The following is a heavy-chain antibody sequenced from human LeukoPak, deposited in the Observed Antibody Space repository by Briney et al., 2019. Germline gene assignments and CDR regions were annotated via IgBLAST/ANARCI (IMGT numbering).Heavy chain of an antibody. V-gene: IGHV1-8*01. CDR3: ARGSYSSSWFDP. J-gene: IGHJ5*02. Sequence: ASVKVSCKASGYTFTSYGINWVRQATGQGLEWMGWMNPNSGNTGYAQKFQGRVTMTRNTSISTAYMELSSLRSEDTAVYYCARGSYSSSWFDPWGQGTLVTVSS. D-gene: IGHD6-13*01. CDR2: MNPNSGNT. CDR1: GYTFTSYG.